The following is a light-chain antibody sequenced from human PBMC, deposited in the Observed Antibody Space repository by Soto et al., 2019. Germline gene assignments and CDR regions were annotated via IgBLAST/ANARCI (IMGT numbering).Light chain of an antibody. CDR2: GAS. CDR1: QSVSSN. V-gene: IGKV3D-15*01. Sequence: EIVMTQSPATLSVSPGERATLSSRASQSVSSNLAWYQQKPGQAPRLLIYGASTRATGIPARFSGSGSGTEFTLTISSLQSEDFAVYYCQQYNNWRPYTFGQGTKLEI. J-gene: IGKJ2*01. CDR3: QQYNNWRPYT.